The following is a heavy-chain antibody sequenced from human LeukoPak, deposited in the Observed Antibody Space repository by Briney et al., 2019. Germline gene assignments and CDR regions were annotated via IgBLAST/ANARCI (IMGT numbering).Heavy chain of an antibody. CDR3: ARRLSGWYAFDY. Sequence: SETLSLTCTVSGGSISSYYWSWIRQPPGKGLEWIGYIYYSGSTNYNPSLKSRVTISVDTPKNQFSLKLSSVTAADTAVYYRARRLSGWYAFDYWDQGTLVTVSS. CDR1: GGSISSYY. D-gene: IGHD6-13*01. V-gene: IGHV4-59*08. J-gene: IGHJ4*02. CDR2: IYYSGST.